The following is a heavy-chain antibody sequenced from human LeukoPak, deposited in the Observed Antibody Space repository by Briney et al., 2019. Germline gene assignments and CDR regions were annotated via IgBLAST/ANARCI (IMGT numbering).Heavy chain of an antibody. CDR2: FDPEDGET. Sequence: GASVTVSCKVSGYTLTELSMHWGRQAPGKGLEWMGGFDPEDGETIYAQKFQGRVTMTDDTSTDTAYMELSSLRSEDTAVYYCATVNRRGSSSWYGGMDVWGKGTTVTVSS. CDR3: ATVNRRGSSSWYGGMDV. CDR1: GYTLTELS. D-gene: IGHD6-13*01. V-gene: IGHV1-24*01. J-gene: IGHJ6*04.